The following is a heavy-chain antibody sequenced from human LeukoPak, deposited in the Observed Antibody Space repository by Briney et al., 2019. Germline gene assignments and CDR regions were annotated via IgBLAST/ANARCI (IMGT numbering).Heavy chain of an antibody. Sequence: PGRSLRLSCAASGFTFDDYAMHWVRQAPGKGLEWVSGISWNSGSIGYADSVKGRFTIPRDNAKNSLYLQMNSLRAEDTALYYCAKDMGDYYGSGSYYDYWGQGTLVTVSS. D-gene: IGHD3-10*01. CDR3: AKDMGDYYGSGSYYDY. CDR1: GFTFDDYA. CDR2: ISWNSGSI. J-gene: IGHJ4*02. V-gene: IGHV3-9*01.